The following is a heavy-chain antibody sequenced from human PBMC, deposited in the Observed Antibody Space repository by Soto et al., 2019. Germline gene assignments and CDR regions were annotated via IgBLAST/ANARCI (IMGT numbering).Heavy chain of an antibody. Sequence: GGSLRLSCAASGFTFSSYGMHWVRQAPGKGLEWVAVISYDGSNKYYADSVKGRFTISRDNSKNRLYLQMNSLRAEDTAVYYCAKSLPPYSYDSSAFDYWGQGTLVTVSS. CDR1: GFTFSSYG. J-gene: IGHJ4*02. V-gene: IGHV3-30*18. CDR3: AKSLPPYSYDSSAFDY. D-gene: IGHD3-22*01. CDR2: ISYDGSNK.